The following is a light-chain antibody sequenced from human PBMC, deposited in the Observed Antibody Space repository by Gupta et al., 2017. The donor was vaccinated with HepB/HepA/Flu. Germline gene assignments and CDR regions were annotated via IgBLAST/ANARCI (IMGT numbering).Light chain of an antibody. CDR2: DVT. Sequence: QSALTQPRSVSGSPGQSVTISCTGTSSDVGGYNYVSWYQQHPGKAPKFMIYDVTKRPSGVPDRFSGSKSGNTASLTISGLQAEDEANYHCCSYAGSHRGVFGGGTKVTVL. J-gene: IGLJ2*01. CDR3: CSYAGSHRGV. V-gene: IGLV2-11*01. CDR1: SSDVGGYNY.